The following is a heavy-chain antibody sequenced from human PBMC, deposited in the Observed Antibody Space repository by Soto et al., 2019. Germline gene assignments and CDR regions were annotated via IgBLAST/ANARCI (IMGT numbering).Heavy chain of an antibody. Sequence: PGGSLRLSCAASGFTFSSYAMSWVRQAPGKGLEWVSGISDSGSSTYYADSVKGRFTISRDNSKNTLYLQMNSLRAEDTAVYYCAKDGRYYDSRFSSWGQGTLVTVSS. V-gene: IGHV3-23*01. J-gene: IGHJ1*01. CDR1: GFTFSSYA. D-gene: IGHD3-22*01. CDR2: ISDSGSST. CDR3: AKDGRYYDSRFSS.